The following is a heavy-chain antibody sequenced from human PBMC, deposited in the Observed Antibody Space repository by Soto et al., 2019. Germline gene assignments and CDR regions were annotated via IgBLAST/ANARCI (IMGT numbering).Heavy chain of an antibody. D-gene: IGHD3-10*01. CDR1: GFTVSSIY. Sequence: GGSLRLSCAASGFTVSSIYMSWVRQAPGKGLEWVSAISGSGGSTYYADSVKGRFTISRDNSKNTLYLQMNSLRAEDTAVYYCAKDNPQNYYGSGTYYYYYYMDVWGKGTTVTVSS. V-gene: IGHV3-23*01. CDR2: ISGSGGST. CDR3: AKDNPQNYYGSGTYYYYYYMDV. J-gene: IGHJ6*03.